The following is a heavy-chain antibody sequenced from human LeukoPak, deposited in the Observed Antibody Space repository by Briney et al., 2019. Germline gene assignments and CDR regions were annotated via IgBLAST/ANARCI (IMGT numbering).Heavy chain of an antibody. CDR3: AKDGMYYYDSSGYHHLDY. Sequence: PGGSLRLSCAASGFKFSSYGMQWVRQAPGKGLEWVAVISYDGSNKYYADSVKGRFTISRDNSKNTLYLQMNSLRAEDTAVYYCAKDGMYYYDSSGYHHLDYWGQGTLVTVSS. D-gene: IGHD3-22*01. V-gene: IGHV3-30*18. CDR2: ISYDGSNK. CDR1: GFKFSSYG. J-gene: IGHJ4*02.